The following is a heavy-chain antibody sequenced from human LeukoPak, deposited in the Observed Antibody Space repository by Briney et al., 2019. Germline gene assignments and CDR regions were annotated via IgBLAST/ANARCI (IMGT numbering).Heavy chain of an antibody. D-gene: IGHD4-23*01. CDR2: ISSSGSTI. Sequence: GGSLRLSCAASGFTFSSYEMNWVRQAPGKRLEWVSYISSSGSTIYYADSVKGRFTISRDNAKNSLYLQMNSLTAEGPAVYYCARAFGRTVAYYFDYWGQGTLVTVSS. V-gene: IGHV3-48*03. CDR1: GFTFSSYE. J-gene: IGHJ4*02. CDR3: ARAFGRTVAYYFDY.